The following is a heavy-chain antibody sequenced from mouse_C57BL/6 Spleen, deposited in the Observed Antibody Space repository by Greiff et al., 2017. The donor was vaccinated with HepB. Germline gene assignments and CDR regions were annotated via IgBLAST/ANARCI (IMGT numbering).Heavy chain of an antibody. D-gene: IGHD2-4*01. J-gene: IGHJ3*01. Sequence: LQESGAELVKPGASVKISCKASGYAFSSYWMNWVKQRPGKGLEWIGQIYPGDGDTNYNGKFKGKATLTADKSSSTAYLQLSSLPSEDSAVYFCAGDYDYDEAWFAYWGQGTLVTVAA. V-gene: IGHV1-80*01. CDR1: GYAFSSYW. CDR2: IYPGDGDT. CDR3: AGDYDYDEAWFAY.